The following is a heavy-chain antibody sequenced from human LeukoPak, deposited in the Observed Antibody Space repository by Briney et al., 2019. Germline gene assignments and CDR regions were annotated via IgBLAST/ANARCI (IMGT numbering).Heavy chain of an antibody. D-gene: IGHD1-26*01. CDR3: ARPHSGSYAFDI. V-gene: IGHV1-46*02. J-gene: IGHJ3*02. CDR1: GYTFNSYY. Sequence: AAVKVSCKASGYTFNSYYMHWVRQPPAQGLEWMGIINPHGGSTSYAQKFQGRVTMTRDTSTSTVYMELSSLRSEDTAVYYCARPHSGSYAFDIWGQGTMVTVSS. CDR2: INPHGGST.